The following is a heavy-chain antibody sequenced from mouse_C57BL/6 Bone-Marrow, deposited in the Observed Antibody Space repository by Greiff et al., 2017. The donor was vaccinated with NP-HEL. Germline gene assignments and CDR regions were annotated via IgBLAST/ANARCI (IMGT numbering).Heavy chain of an antibody. V-gene: IGHV1-55*01. CDR1: GYTFTSYW. J-gene: IGHJ4*01. Sequence: QVQLKQPGAELVKPGASVKMSCKASGYTFTSYWITWVKQRPGQGLEWIGDIYPGSGSTNYIEKFKSKATLTVDTSSSTAYMQLSSLTSEDSAVYYCAKRGILEDYYAMDYWGQGTSVTVSS. CDR3: AKRGILEDYYAMDY. CDR2: IYPGSGST. D-gene: IGHD2-14*01.